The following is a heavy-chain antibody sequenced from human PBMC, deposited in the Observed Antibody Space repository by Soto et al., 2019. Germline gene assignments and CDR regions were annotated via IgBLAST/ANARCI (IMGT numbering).Heavy chain of an antibody. CDR2: IYYSGST. J-gene: IGHJ5*02. D-gene: IGHD2-15*01. CDR1: GGSISSYY. Sequence: SETLSLTCTVSGGSISSYYWSWIRQPPGKVLEWIGYIYYSGSTNYNPSLKSRVTISVDTSKNQFSLKLSSVTAADTAVYYCARGLGYCSGGSCYFSSWFDPLGQGTLVTVSS. CDR3: ARGLGYCSGGSCYFSSWFDP. V-gene: IGHV4-59*08.